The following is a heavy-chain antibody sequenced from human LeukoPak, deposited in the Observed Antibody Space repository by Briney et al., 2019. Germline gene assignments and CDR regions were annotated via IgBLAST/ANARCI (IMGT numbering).Heavy chain of an antibody. CDR2: VYSGENT. CDR3: ARVKGEGSSDV. CDR1: GFTVSNSY. V-gene: IGHV3-53*01. J-gene: IGHJ6*02. Sequence: PGGSLRLSCAASGFTVSNSYVTWVRQAPGKGLEWVSVVYSGENTYYADSVTGRFTISRDKSKNTLYLQMNSLRAEDTALYYCARVKGEGSSDVWGQGTTVTVSS. D-gene: IGHD3-16*01.